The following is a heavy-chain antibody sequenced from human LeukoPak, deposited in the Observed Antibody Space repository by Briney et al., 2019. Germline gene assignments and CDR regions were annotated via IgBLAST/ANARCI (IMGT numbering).Heavy chain of an antibody. CDR3: ASLDY. CDR2: INSDGSST. J-gene: IGHJ4*02. Sequence: GGSLRLYWAATEFTFSIYWVDSARQAPGKGLVWVSSINSDGSSTSYADSVKGRFTISRDNAKNTLYLQMNTLRAEDTAVYYCASLDYWGQGTPVTVSS. V-gene: IGHV3-74*01. CDR1: EFTFSIYW.